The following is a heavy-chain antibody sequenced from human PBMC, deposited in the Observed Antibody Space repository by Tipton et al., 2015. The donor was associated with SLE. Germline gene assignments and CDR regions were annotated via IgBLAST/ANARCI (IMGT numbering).Heavy chain of an antibody. CDR2: IYHSGST. CDR1: GYSISSGYY. Sequence: TLSLTCAVSGYSISSGYYWGWIRQPPGKGLEWIGSIYHSGSTYYNPSLKSRVTISVDTSKNQFSLKLSSVTAADTAVYYCARAVGGYSGYDYEGWFDPWGQGTLVTVSS. CDR3: ARAVGGYSGYDYEGWFDP. J-gene: IGHJ5*02. V-gene: IGHV4-38-2*01. D-gene: IGHD5-12*01.